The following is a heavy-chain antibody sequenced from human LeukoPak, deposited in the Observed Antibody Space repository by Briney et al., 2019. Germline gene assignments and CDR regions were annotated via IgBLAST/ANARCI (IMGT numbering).Heavy chain of an antibody. D-gene: IGHD3/OR15-3a*01. Sequence: PGGSLRLSCAASGFTFTSYTMNWVRQAPGRGLEWISYIMRTADVTSYADSVEGRFTISRDDAKNSLYLQMNSLRAEDTAVYYCVRDWTYAFDLWGQGTTVTVSS. CDR1: GFTFTSYT. CDR3: VRDWTYAFDL. CDR2: IMRTADVT. J-gene: IGHJ3*01. V-gene: IGHV3-48*01.